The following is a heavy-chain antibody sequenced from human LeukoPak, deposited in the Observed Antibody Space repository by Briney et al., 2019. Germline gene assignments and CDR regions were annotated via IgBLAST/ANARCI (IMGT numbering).Heavy chain of an antibody. CDR2: ISGSGDTT. Sequence: GGSLRLSCAASGFTFSSYAMSWVRQAPGKGLEWVSAISGSGDTTYYADSVKGRFTISRDNSKNTLYLQMNSLRAEDTAVYYCARIRGTDVIAAADYWGQGTLVTVSS. CDR3: ARIRGTDVIAAADY. D-gene: IGHD6-13*01. J-gene: IGHJ4*02. CDR1: GFTFSSYA. V-gene: IGHV3-23*01.